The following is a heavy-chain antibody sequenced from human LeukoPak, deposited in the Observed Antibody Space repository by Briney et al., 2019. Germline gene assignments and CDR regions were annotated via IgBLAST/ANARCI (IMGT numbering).Heavy chain of an antibody. D-gene: IGHD2-15*01. CDR1: GFTFGIYA. V-gene: IGHV3-23*01. Sequence: GGSLRLSCAASGFTFGIYAMRWVRQAPGKGLEWVSTISGSGGGTYYADSVKGRFTISRDNSKNTLYLQMNSLRAEDTAVYYCAKDLYCSGGSCHDLSDYWGQGTLVTVSS. CDR3: AKDLYCSGGSCHDLSDY. CDR2: ISGSGGGT. J-gene: IGHJ4*02.